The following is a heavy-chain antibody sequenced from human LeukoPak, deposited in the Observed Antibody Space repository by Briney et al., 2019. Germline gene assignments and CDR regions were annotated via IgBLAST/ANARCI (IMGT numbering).Heavy chain of an antibody. V-gene: IGHV4-34*01. CDR2: INHSGST. J-gene: IGHJ4*02. CDR3: ARGRVVTKYQGLIDY. Sequence: TPSETLSLTCAVYGGSFSGYCWTWIRQPPGKGLEWIGEINHSGSTNHNPSLKSRVTISVDTSKNQFSLKLSSVTAADTAVYYCARGRVVTKYQGLIDYWGQGALVTVSS. D-gene: IGHD2-21*02. CDR1: GGSFSGYC.